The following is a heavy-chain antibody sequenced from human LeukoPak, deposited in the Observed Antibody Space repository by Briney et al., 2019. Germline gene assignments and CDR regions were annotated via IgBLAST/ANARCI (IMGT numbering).Heavy chain of an antibody. J-gene: IGHJ5*02. Sequence: GGSLRLSCAASGFTFTSYSMNWVRQAPGRGLEWVSSISSSSTYIYYADSVKGRFTISSANAKNSLYLQMNSLRADEKAVFYCGTDPGAGAKPSKWFDPWGQGTLVTVSS. D-gene: IGHD3-10*01. V-gene: IGHV3-21*01. CDR1: GFTFTSYS. CDR3: GTDPGAGAKPSKWFDP. CDR2: ISSSSTYI.